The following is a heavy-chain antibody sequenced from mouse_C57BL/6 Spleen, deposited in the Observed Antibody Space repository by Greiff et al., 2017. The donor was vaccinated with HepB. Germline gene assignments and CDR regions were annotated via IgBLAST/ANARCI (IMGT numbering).Heavy chain of an antibody. CDR1: GYAFSSSW. CDR3: ARSTYYGSSYDAMDY. D-gene: IGHD1-1*01. Sequence: VQLQQSGPELVKPGASVKISCKASGYAFSSSWMNWVKQRPGKGLEWIGRIYPGDGDTNYNGKFKGKATLTADKSSSTAYMQLSSLTSEDSAVYFCARSTYYGSSYDAMDYWGQGTPVTVSS. J-gene: IGHJ4*01. CDR2: IYPGDGDT. V-gene: IGHV1-82*01.